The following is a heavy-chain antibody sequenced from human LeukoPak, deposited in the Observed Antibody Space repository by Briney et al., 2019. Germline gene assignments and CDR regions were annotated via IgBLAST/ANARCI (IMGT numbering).Heavy chain of an antibody. D-gene: IGHD3-22*01. J-gene: IGHJ4*02. CDR3: ARDLPFYDSSVYYTA. CDR2: ISSDGTNK. V-gene: IGHV3-30*04. CDR1: GFTLSGHI. Sequence: TGGSLRLSCAASGFTLSGHIMHWVRQAPGKGLEWVAVISSDGTNKFYADSLKGRFTISRDNSKDTLYLQMNSLRAEDTAVYYCARDLPFYDSSVYYTAWGQGTLVTVSS.